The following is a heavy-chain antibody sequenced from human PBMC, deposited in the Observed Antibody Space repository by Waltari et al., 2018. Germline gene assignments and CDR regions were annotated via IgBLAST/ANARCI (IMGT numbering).Heavy chain of an antibody. CDR2: INHSGST. J-gene: IGHJ4*02. D-gene: IGHD3-22*01. CDR3: ARRNKRGYYYDSREFDY. Sequence: QVQLQQWGAGLLKPSETLSLTCAVYGRSFSGYYWRWIRPPPGKGLEWIGEINHSGSTNYNPSLKSRVTISVDTSKNQFSLKLSSVTAADTAVYYCARRNKRGYYYDSREFDYWGQGTLVTVSS. V-gene: IGHV4-34*01. CDR1: GRSFSGYY.